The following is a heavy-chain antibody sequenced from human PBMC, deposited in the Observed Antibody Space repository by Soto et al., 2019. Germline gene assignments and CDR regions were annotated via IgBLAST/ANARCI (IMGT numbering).Heavy chain of an antibody. CDR2: INNDGSTT. J-gene: IGHJ6*02. V-gene: IGHV3-74*01. Sequence: GGSLRLSCAASGFPFSTYWMHWVRQAPGKGPVWVSRINNDGSTTRYADSVKGRFTISRDNAKNTLYLQMNSLRAEDTAVYYCASQGLYYFGLDVWGQGTTVTVSS. CDR1: GFPFSTYW. CDR3: ASQGLYYFGLDV.